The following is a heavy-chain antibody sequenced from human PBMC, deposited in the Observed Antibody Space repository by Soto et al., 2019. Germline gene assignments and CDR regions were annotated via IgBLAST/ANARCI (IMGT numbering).Heavy chain of an antibody. CDR1: GFTFSSYS. Sequence: PGGSLRLSCAASGFTFSSYSMNWVRQAPGKGLEWVSFISSSSSTKYYADSVKGRFTISRDNSKNTLYLQMNSLRAEDTAVYYCARDNGYWTDYWGQGTLVTVSS. D-gene: IGHD3-22*01. CDR3: ARDNGYWTDY. CDR2: ISSSSSTK. V-gene: IGHV3-48*01. J-gene: IGHJ4*02.